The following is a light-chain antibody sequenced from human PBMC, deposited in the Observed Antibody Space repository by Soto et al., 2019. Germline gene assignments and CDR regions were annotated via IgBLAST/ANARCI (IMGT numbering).Light chain of an antibody. J-gene: IGLJ1*01. CDR1: SSNIGSNT. CDR3: AASDESLNGFYV. V-gene: IGLV1-44*01. CDR2: SNN. Sequence: QSVLTQPPSASGTPGQRVTISCSGSSSNIGSNTVNWYQQLPGTAPKLLIYSNNQRPSGVPDRFSGSKSGTSASLAISGLQSEDEADYYCAASDESLNGFYVFGTGTKVTVL.